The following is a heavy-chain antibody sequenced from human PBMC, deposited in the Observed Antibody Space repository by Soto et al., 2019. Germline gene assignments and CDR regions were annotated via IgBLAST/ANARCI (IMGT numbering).Heavy chain of an antibody. J-gene: IGHJ6*02. D-gene: IGHD4-17*01. Sequence: GGSLRLSCAASGFTFSSYAMHWVRQAPGKGLEWVALISYAGSNQYYADSVKGRFTISRDNSKNTLYLQMFSLRAEDTAVYYCARAQTTVTPHYYYSGMDVWGQGTTVTVS. CDR2: ISYAGSNQ. CDR3: ARAQTTVTPHYYYSGMDV. CDR1: GFTFSSYA. V-gene: IGHV3-30-3*01.